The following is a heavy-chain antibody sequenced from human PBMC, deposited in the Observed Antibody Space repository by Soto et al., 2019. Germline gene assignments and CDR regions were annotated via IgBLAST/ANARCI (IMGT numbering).Heavy chain of an antibody. CDR3: ARGITMVRGYWFDP. CDR2: ISYDGSNK. CDR1: GFTFSSYA. Sequence: QVQLVESGGGVVQPVRSLRLSCAASGFTFSSYAMHWVRQAPGKGLEWVAVISYDGSNKYYADSVKGRFTISRDNSKNTLYLQMNSLRAEDTAVYSCARGITMVRGYWFDPWGQGTLVTVSS. V-gene: IGHV3-30-3*01. J-gene: IGHJ5*02. D-gene: IGHD3-10*01.